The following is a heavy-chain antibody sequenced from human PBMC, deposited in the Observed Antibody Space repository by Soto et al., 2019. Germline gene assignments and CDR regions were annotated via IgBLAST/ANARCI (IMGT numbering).Heavy chain of an antibody. Sequence: QVHLVQSGAEVKKPGASVNVSCKGSGYDFTTYGITWVRQAPGQGLEWMAWISAHNGNTDYAQKLQGRVTVTRDTSTSTAYMELRGLRSDDTAVYYCARGRYGDYWGQGALVTVSS. CDR3: ARGRYGDY. D-gene: IGHD1-1*01. V-gene: IGHV1-18*01. CDR1: GYDFTTYG. J-gene: IGHJ4*02. CDR2: ISAHNGNT.